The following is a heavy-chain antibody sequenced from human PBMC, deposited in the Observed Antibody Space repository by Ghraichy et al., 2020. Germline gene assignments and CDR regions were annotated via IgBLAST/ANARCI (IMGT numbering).Heavy chain of an antibody. Sequence: SETLSLTCTVYGGSFSGYYWSWIRQPPGKGLEWIGEINHSGSTNYNPSLKSRVTISVDTSKNQFSLKLSSVTAADTAVYYCARAPHDYGDHGGAFDIWGQGTMVTVSS. J-gene: IGHJ3*02. V-gene: IGHV4-34*01. CDR1: GGSFSGYY. CDR3: ARAPHDYGDHGGAFDI. D-gene: IGHD4-17*01. CDR2: INHSGST.